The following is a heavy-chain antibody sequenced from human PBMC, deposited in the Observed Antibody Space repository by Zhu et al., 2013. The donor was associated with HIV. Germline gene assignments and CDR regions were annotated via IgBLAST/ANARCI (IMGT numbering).Heavy chain of an antibody. Sequence: QVQLVQSGAAVKKPGASVKISCQTSGYIFTSHYIHWVRQAPGQGLQWMGLVNPNNGSTNFGPDFQGRVSLSRDTSTSSVYMEVRRLRLDDTAVYFCARGDGNYHYSNYMDVWGQGTTVTVFS. CDR1: GYIFTSHY. V-gene: IGHV1-46*01. D-gene: IGHD3-16*01. J-gene: IGHJ6*03. CDR2: VNPNNGST. CDR3: ARGDGNYHYSNYMDV.